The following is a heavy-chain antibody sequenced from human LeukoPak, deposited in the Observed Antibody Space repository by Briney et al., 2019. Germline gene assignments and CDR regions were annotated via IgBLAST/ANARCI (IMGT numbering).Heavy chain of an antibody. CDR2: IYYSGST. CDR1: GGSISSYY. V-gene: IGHV4-59*08. Sequence: SETLSLTCTVSGGSISSYYWSWIRQPPGKGLEWIGYIYYSGSTNYNPSLKSRVTISVDTSKNQFSLKLSSVTAADTAVYYCASLPHCSSTSCYTGYWGQGTLVTVSS. CDR3: ASLPHCSSTSCYTGY. J-gene: IGHJ4*02. D-gene: IGHD2-2*02.